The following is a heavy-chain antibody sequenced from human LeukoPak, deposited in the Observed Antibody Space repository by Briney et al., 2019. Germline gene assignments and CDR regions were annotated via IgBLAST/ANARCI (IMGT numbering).Heavy chain of an antibody. V-gene: IGHV4-59*11. CDR3: ARAAAAGRRNWFDP. CDR2: IYYSGST. CDR1: GGSISSHY. J-gene: IGHJ5*02. Sequence: PSETLSLTCTVSGGSISSHYWSWIRQPPGKGLEWIGYIYYSGSTNYNPSLKSRVTISVDTSKNQFSLKLSSVTAADTAVYYCARAAAAGRRNWFDPWGQGTLVTVSS. D-gene: IGHD6-13*01.